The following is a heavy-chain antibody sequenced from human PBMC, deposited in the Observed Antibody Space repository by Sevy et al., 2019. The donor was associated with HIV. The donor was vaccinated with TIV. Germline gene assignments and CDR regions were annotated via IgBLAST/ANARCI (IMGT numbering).Heavy chain of an antibody. CDR3: ARRLSRGPTDY. Sequence: SETLSLTCTVSGGSISSSSYYWGWIRQPPGKGLEWIGSIYYSWSTYYNPSLKSRVTISVDTSKNQFSLKLSSVTAADTAVYYCARRLSRGPTDYWGQGTLVTVSS. V-gene: IGHV4-39*01. J-gene: IGHJ4*02. CDR1: GGSISSSSYY. D-gene: IGHD3-10*01. CDR2: IYYSWST.